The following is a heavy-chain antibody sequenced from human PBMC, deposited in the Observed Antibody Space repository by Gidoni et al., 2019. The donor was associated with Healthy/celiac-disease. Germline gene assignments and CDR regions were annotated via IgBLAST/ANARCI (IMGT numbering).Heavy chain of an antibody. V-gene: IGHV3-49*03. D-gene: IGHD4-17*01. CDR1: GFTFGDYA. J-gene: IGHJ4*02. CDR3: TRDIYGDYVSGYFDY. Sequence: EVQLVESGGGLVQPGRSLRLSCTAYGFTFGDYAMSWFRQAPGKGLEWVGFIRSKAYGGTTEYAASVKGRFTISRDDSKSIAYLQMNSLKTEDTAVYYCTRDIYGDYVSGYFDYWGQGTLVTVSS. CDR2: IRSKAYGGTT.